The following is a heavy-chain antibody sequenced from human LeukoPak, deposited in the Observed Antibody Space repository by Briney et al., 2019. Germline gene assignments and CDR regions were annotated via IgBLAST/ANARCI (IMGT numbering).Heavy chain of an antibody. V-gene: IGHV4-39*01. J-gene: IGHJ3*01. D-gene: IGHD3-22*01. CDR3: ARTLYYYDSRGYYVADSFDF. Sequence: SETLSLTCIDSGGSINSDHYYWAWIRQPPGKGLEWIWTIYYTGRIYYTPSVKSRLSMSVDTSKNQFSLTLSSVIGADTDVYYCARTLYYYDSRGYYVADSFDFWGHGTMVAVSS. CDR1: GGSINSDHYY. CDR2: IYYTGRI.